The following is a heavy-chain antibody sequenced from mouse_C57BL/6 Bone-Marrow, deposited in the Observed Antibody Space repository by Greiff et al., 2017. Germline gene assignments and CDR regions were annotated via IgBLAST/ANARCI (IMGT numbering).Heavy chain of an antibody. CDR2: IDPDDGDT. Sequence: VQLQQSGAELVRPGASVKLSCTASGFNIKDYYMHWVQQRPEQGLEWIGRIDPDDGDTDYAPKFQGKVTMTADKSANTAYLQLSSLTSEDTAVYYCRGLLYAMDYGGQGTSVTVSA. V-gene: IGHV14-1*01. CDR3: RGLLYAMDY. CDR1: GFNIKDYY. J-gene: IGHJ4*01. D-gene: IGHD2-3*01.